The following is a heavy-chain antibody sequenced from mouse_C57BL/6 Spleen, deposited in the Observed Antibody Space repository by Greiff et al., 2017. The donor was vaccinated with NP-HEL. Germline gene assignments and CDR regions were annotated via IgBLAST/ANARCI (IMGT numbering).Heavy chain of an antibody. D-gene: IGHD2-5*01. V-gene: IGHV1-81*01. CDR2: IYPRSGNT. CDR3: GGEGRSNYEDFDY. J-gene: IGHJ2*01. Sequence: QVQLQQSGAELARPGASVKLSCKASGYTFTSYGISWVKQRTGQGLEWIGEIYPRSGNTYYNEKFKGKATLTADKSSSTAYMELRSLTSEDSAVYVRGGEGRSNYEDFDYWGKGTTLTVSS. CDR1: GYTFTSYG.